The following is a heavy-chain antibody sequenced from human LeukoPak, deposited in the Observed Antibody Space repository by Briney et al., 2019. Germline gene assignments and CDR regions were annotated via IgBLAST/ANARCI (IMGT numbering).Heavy chain of an antibody. D-gene: IGHD2-2*01. CDR1: NYIFASYG. Sequence: APVKVSCKTSNYIFASYGISWLRQAPGQGLEWMGWISTYNGDTKFAQNLQGRLTVTTDTSTRTVCMELRSLRSDDTAVYYCARAGRTSTGVFDNWGQGTLVTVSS. CDR3: ARAGRTSTGVFDN. CDR2: ISTYNGDT. V-gene: IGHV1-18*04. J-gene: IGHJ4*02.